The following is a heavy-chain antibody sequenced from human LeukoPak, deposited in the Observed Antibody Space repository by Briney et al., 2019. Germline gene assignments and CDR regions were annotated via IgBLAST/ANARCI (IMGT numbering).Heavy chain of an antibody. CDR3: ARRSSGWFFDY. Sequence: SETLSLTCTVSGGSISSSSYYWGWIRQPPGKGLEWIGSIYYSGSTYYNPSLKSRVTISVDTSKNQFSLKLSSVTAADTAVYYCARRSSGWFFDYWGQGTLVTVSS. V-gene: IGHV4-39*07. J-gene: IGHJ4*02. CDR1: GGSISSSSYY. D-gene: IGHD6-19*01. CDR2: IYYSGST.